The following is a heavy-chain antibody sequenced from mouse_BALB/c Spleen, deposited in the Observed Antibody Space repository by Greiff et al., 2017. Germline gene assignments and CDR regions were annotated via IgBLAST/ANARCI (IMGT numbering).Heavy chain of an antibody. V-gene: IGHV1-7*01. D-gene: IGHD2-1*01. Sequence: QVQLKQSGAELAKPGASVKMSCKASGYTFTSYWMHWVKQRPGQGLEWIGYINPSTGYTEYNQKFKDKATLTADKSSSTAYMQLSSLTSEDSAVYYCAREGYGNYDAMDYWGQGTSVTVSS. CDR3: AREGYGNYDAMDY. CDR1: GYTFTSYW. J-gene: IGHJ4*01. CDR2: INPSTGYT.